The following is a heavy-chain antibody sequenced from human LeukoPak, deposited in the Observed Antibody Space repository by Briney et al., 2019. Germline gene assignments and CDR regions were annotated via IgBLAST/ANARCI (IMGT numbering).Heavy chain of an antibody. D-gene: IGHD1-1*01. Sequence: PSETLSLTCTVSGGSISSSSYYWGWIRQPPGKGLEWIGNIYYSGSTYYNPSLKSRVTISVDTSKNQFSLKLSSVTAADTAVYYCARQEGTHFDYWGQGTLVTVSS. CDR1: GGSISSSSYY. V-gene: IGHV4-39*01. CDR3: ARQEGTHFDY. J-gene: IGHJ4*02. CDR2: IYYSGST.